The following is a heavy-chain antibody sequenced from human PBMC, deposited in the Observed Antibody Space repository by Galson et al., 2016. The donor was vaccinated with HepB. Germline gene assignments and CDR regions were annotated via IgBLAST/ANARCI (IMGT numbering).Heavy chain of an antibody. CDR3: ARGYDYGAPKGDF. Sequence: SLRLSCAASGFTFSSYSMNWVRQAPGKGLEWVSSISSSSYYIYYADSVKGRFTISRDNAENSLYLQMNNLRAQDTAVYYCARGYDYGAPKGDFWGQGTLVTVSS. CDR2: ISSSSYYI. CDR1: GFTFSSYS. J-gene: IGHJ4*02. D-gene: IGHD4-17*01. V-gene: IGHV3-21*01.